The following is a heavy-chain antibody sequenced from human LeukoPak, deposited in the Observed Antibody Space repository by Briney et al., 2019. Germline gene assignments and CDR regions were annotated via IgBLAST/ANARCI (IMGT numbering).Heavy chain of an antibody. CDR2: IRSKANSYAT. CDR3: TIPVTPFDY. J-gene: IGHJ4*02. CDR1: GFTFSSYS. D-gene: IGHD4-17*01. Sequence: GGSLRLSCAASGFTFSSYSMNWVRQASGKGLEWVGRIRSKANSYATAYAASVKGRFTISRDDSKNTAYLQMNSLKTEDTAVYYCTIPVTPFDYWGQGTLVTVSS. V-gene: IGHV3-73*01.